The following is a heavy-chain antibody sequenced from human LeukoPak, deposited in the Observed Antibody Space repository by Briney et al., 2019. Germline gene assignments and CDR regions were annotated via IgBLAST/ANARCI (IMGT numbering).Heavy chain of an antibody. CDR3: ARGYCSGGSCARFPDYFDY. CDR2: IYSGGST. Sequence: GGSLRLSCAASGFTVSSNYMSWVRQAPGKGLEWVSVIYSGGSTYYADSVKGRFTISRDNSKNTLYLQMNSLRAEDTAVYHCARGYCSGGSCARFPDYFDYWGQGTLVTVSS. CDR1: GFTVSSNY. J-gene: IGHJ4*02. V-gene: IGHV3-66*01. D-gene: IGHD2-15*01.